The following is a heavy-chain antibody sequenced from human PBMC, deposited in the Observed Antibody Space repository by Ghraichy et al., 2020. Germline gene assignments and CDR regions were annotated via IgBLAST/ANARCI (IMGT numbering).Heavy chain of an antibody. Sequence: LSLTCAASGFTFSSYDMHWVRQATGKGLEWVSAIGTAGDTYYPGSVKGRFTISRENAKNSLYLQMNSLRAGDTAVYYCARGEDYGDPGAIDYWGQGTLVTVSS. D-gene: IGHD4-17*01. CDR3: ARGEDYGDPGAIDY. V-gene: IGHV3-13*04. CDR1: GFTFSSYD. J-gene: IGHJ4*02. CDR2: IGTAGDT.